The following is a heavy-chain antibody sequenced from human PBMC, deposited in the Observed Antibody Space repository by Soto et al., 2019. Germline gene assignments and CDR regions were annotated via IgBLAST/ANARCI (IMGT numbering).Heavy chain of an antibody. Sequence: GGSLRLSCAASGFTFSSYAMSWVRQAPGKGLEWVSAISGSGGSTYYADSVKGRFTISRDNSKNTLYLQMNSLRAEDTAVYYCAKDLVDFWSGYYFDYWGQGILVTVSS. CDR1: GFTFSSYA. CDR2: ISGSGGST. J-gene: IGHJ4*02. V-gene: IGHV3-23*01. CDR3: AKDLVDFWSGYYFDY. D-gene: IGHD3-3*01.